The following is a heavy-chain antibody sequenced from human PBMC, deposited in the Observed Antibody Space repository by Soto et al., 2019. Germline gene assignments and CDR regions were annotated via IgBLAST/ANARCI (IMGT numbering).Heavy chain of an antibody. J-gene: IGHJ3*02. Sequence: GGSLRLSCAASGFTFSSYWMHWVRQAPGKGLVWVSRINSDGSSTSYADSVKGRFTISGDNAKNTLYLQMNSLRAEDTTVYYCATRGYYDSSGYYDAFDIWGQGTMVTVSS. CDR2: INSDGSST. CDR1: GFTFSSYW. D-gene: IGHD3-22*01. V-gene: IGHV3-74*01. CDR3: ATRGYYDSSGYYDAFDI.